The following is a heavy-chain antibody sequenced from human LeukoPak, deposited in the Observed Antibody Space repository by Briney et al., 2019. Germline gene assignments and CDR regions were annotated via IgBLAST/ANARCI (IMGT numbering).Heavy chain of an antibody. V-gene: IGHV4-59*08. Sequence: SETLSLTCTVSGGSISSYYWSWIRQPPGKGLEWIGYIYYSGSTNYNPSLKSRVTISVDTSKNQFSLKLSSVTAADTAVYYRARQPSSSPHMDVWGKGTTVTVSS. CDR3: ARQPSSSPHMDV. CDR2: IYYSGST. D-gene: IGHD6-6*01. CDR1: GGSISSYY. J-gene: IGHJ6*03.